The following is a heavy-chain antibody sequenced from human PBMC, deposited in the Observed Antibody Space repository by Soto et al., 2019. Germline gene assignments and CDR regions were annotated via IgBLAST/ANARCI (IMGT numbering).Heavy chain of an antibody. Sequence: EVQLLESGGGLVQPGGSLRLSCAASGFTFSSYAMTWVRQAPAQGLEWVSGISGSGGGTHYADSVKGRFTISRDSSKNTLYLQMDSLRAEDTAVYYCAKKTDSSSPWGALDIWGQGTMVSVSS. CDR2: ISGSGGGT. V-gene: IGHV3-23*01. D-gene: IGHD6-6*01. J-gene: IGHJ3*02. CDR1: GFTFSSYA. CDR3: AKKTDSSSPWGALDI.